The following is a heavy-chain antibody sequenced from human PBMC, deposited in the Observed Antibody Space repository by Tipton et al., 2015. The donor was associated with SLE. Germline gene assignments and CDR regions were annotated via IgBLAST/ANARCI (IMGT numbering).Heavy chain of an antibody. Sequence: TLSLTCAVYGGSFSGYYWSWIRQPPGKGLEWIGEINHSGSTNYNPSLKSRVTISVDTSKNQFSLKLSSVTAADTAVYYCATTPQDCGGDCYFRYFDLRGRGTLVTVSS. CDR2: INHSGST. J-gene: IGHJ2*01. CDR3: ATTPQDCGGDCYFRYFDL. D-gene: IGHD2-21*01. CDR1: GGSFSGYY. V-gene: IGHV4-34*01.